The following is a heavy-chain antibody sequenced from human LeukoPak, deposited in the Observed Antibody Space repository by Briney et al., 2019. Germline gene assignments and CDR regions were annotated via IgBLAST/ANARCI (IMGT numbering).Heavy chain of an antibody. CDR2: IYYSGST. D-gene: IGHD2-2*01. CDR1: GGSISSSSYY. CDR3: ARREYQLPPTFDY. V-gene: IGHV4-39*01. Sequence: SETLSLTCTVSGGSISSSSYYWGWIRQPPGKGLEWIGSIYYSGSTYYSPSLKSRVTISVDTSKNQFSLKLSSVTAADTAVYYCARREYQLPPTFDYWGQGTLVTVSS. J-gene: IGHJ4*02.